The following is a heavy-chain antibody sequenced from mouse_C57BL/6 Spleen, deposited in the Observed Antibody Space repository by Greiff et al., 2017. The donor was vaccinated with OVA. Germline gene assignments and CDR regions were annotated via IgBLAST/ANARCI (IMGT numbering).Heavy chain of an antibody. CDR1: GYTFTSYW. J-gene: IGHJ2*01. V-gene: IGHV1-69*01. Sequence: QVQLQQPGAELVMPGASVKLSCKASGYTFTSYWMHWVKQRPGQGLEWIGEIDPSDSYTNYNQKFKGKSTLTVDKSSSTAYMQLSSLTSEDSAIYYCARGVTYYLDYWGQGTTLTVSS. CDR2: IDPSDSYT. D-gene: IGHD2-2*01. CDR3: ARGVTYYLDY.